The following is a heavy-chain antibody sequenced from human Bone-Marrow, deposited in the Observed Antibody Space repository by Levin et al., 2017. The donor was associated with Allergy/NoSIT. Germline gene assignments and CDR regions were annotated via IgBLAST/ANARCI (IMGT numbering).Heavy chain of an antibody. D-gene: IGHD5-12*01. J-gene: IGHJ4*02. Sequence: RGESLKISCAASGFTFSSYSMNWVRQAPGKGLEWLSSISGSSDYIFYADSVKGRFAVSRDNAKNTLYLQINSLRDEDTAVYYCARDQYRGGYDSGAYWGQGTLVTVSS. CDR1: GFTFSSYS. CDR3: ARDQYRGGYDSGAY. V-gene: IGHV3-21*01. CDR2: ISGSSDYI.